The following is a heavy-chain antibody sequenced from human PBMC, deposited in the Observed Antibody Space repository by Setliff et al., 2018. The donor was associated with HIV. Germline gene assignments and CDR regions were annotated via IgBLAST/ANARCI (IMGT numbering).Heavy chain of an antibody. CDR1: GFTFSTYW. J-gene: IGHJ4*02. Sequence: LRLSCAASGFTFSTYWMSWVRQAPGKGLEWVVNIKQDGSEKNYMDSVKGRFTISRDNAKNSLYLQMNSLRVEDTAVYYCATDCAVVGGTGSLDSWGQGTLVTVSS. V-gene: IGHV3-7*05. D-gene: IGHD1-26*01. CDR3: ATDCAVVGGTGSLDS. CDR2: IKQDGSEK.